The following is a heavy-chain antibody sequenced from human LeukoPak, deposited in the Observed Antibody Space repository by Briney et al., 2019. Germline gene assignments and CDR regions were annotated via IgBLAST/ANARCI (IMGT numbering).Heavy chain of an antibody. CDR2: IYSGGST. J-gene: IGHJ4*02. Sequence: PGGSLRLSCAAPGFTVSRNYMTWVRQAPGKGLEWVSVIYSGGSTYYADSVKGRFTISRDNSKNTLYLQMNSLRAEDTAVYYCAGTIVGKWAIDYWGQGTLVTVSS. D-gene: IGHD3-22*01. CDR1: GFTVSRNY. CDR3: AGTIVGKWAIDY. V-gene: IGHV3-53*01.